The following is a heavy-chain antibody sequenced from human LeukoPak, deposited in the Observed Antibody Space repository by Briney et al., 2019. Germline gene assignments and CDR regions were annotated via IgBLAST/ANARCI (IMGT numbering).Heavy chain of an antibody. Sequence: GGSLRLSCAASGFTFSSYAMSWVRQAPGKGLEWVSAISGSGGSTYYADSVKGRFTISRDNSKNTLYLQNSLRAEDTAVYYCAKDLQTDGYSYGNDDHWGQGTLVTVSS. CDR1: GFTFSSYA. V-gene: IGHV3-23*01. CDR3: AKDLQTDGYSYGNDDH. CDR2: ISGSGGST. D-gene: IGHD5-18*01. J-gene: IGHJ4*02.